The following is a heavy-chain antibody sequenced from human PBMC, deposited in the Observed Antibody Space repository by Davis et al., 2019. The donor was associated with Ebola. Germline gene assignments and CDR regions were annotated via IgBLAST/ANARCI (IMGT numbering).Heavy chain of an antibody. Sequence: PSETLSLTCTVSGGSISSYYWSWIRQPPGKGLEWIGYIYYSGSTNYNPSLKSRVTISVDTSKNQFSLKLSSVTAADTAVYYCARDSRSSWRYYFDYWGQGTLVTVSS. CDR1: GGSISSYY. D-gene: IGHD2/OR15-2a*01. CDR3: ARDSRSSWRYYFDY. CDR2: IYYSGST. V-gene: IGHV4-59*01. J-gene: IGHJ4*02.